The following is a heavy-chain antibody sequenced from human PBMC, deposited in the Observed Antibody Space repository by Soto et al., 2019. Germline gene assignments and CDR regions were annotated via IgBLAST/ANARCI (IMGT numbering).Heavy chain of an antibody. CDR1: GGSISSGGYY. CDR2: IYYSGST. D-gene: IGHD4-17*01. V-gene: IGHV4-31*03. CDR3: ARGDYGDLTDY. Sequence: QVQLQESGPGLVKPSQTLSLTCTVSGGSISSGGYYWSWIRQHPGKGLEWIGYIYYSGSTYYNPSLKRRVTIPVDTSKNQFTLKLSSVTAADTAVYYCARGDYGDLTDYWGQGTLVTVSS. J-gene: IGHJ4*02.